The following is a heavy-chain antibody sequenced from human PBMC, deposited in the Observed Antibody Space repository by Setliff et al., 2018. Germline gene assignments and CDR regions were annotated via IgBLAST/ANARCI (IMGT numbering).Heavy chain of an antibody. CDR3: AREYYYARSRNFDY. Sequence: SETLSLTCAVYGGSFSGSFWSWIRQPPGKGLEWIGEINHTGGTNYTPSLKSRVTISVDTSKNQFSLKLTSVTAADTAVYYCAREYYYARSRNFDYWGQGTLVTVSS. CDR2: INHTGGT. J-gene: IGHJ4*02. V-gene: IGHV4-34*01. D-gene: IGHD3-22*01. CDR1: GGSFSGSF.